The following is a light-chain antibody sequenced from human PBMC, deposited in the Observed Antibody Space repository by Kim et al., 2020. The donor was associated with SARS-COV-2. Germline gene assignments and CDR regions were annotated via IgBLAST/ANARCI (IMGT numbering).Light chain of an antibody. J-gene: IGLJ1*01. CDR2: DVS. V-gene: IGLV2-11*01. CDR1: SSDVGNYNY. CDR3: CSYAGIYTYV. Sequence: GQQVTISCTGTSSDVGNYNYVSWYQQHPGKAPKLIIYDVSKRPSGVPDRFSGSKSGNTASLIISGLQAEDEADYYCCSYAGIYTYVFGTGTKVTVL.